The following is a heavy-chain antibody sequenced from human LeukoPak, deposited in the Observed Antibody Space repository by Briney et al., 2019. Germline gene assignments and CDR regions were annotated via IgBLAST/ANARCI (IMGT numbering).Heavy chain of an antibody. CDR1: GYTFTSYG. CDR2: ISAYNGNT. CDR3: ARVGEAGSYYDFWSGYFPMDV. Sequence: ASVKVSCKASGYTFTSYGISWVRQAPGQGLEWMGWISAYNGNTNYAQKLQGRVTMTTDTSTSTAYMELRSLRSDDTAVYYCARVGEAGSYYDFWSGYFPMDVWGQGTTVTVSS. V-gene: IGHV1-18*01. J-gene: IGHJ6*02. D-gene: IGHD3-3*01.